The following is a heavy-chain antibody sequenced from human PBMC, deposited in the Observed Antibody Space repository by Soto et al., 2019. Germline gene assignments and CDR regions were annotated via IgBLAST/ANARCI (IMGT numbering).Heavy chain of an antibody. V-gene: IGHV3-30*18. CDR3: AKDLFCSGVTCSSVADFDY. CDR2: VSYDGTIK. D-gene: IGHD2-15*01. J-gene: IGHJ4*02. Sequence: QVQLVESGGGVVQPGRSLRLSCAASGFTFSIYGMHWVRLAPGKGLEWVAVVSYDGTIKYYADSVKGRFTISKDNSKNTVYLQMNSLRAEYTAVYFCAKDLFCSGVTCSSVADFDYWGQGTLVTVSS. CDR1: GFTFSIYG.